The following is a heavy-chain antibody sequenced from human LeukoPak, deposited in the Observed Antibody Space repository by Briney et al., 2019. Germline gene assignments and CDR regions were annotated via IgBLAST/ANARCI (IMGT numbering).Heavy chain of an antibody. CDR1: GFTFSSHG. CDR2: ISYDGSNK. Sequence: GGSLRLSCAASGFTFSSHGMHWVRQAPGKGLEWVAVISYDGSNKYYADSVKGRFTISRDNSKNTLYLRMNSLRAEDTAVYYCAKADCSSTSCYVGDFDYWGQGTLVTVSS. CDR3: AKADCSSTSCYVGDFDY. D-gene: IGHD2-2*01. J-gene: IGHJ4*02. V-gene: IGHV3-30*18.